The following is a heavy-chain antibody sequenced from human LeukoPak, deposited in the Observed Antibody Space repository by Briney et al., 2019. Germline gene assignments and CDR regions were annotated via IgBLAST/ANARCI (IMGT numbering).Heavy chain of an antibody. CDR2: IYASGST. V-gene: IGHV4-61*02. Sequence: SETLSLTCTVSGDSISSSDYYWTWIRQPAGKALEWIGRIYASGSTNYNPSLKSRVTISLDTSKNQFSLNLTSVTAADTAVYYCGEDFQFNPDWGQGTLVTVSS. CDR1: GDSISSSDYY. J-gene: IGHJ4*02. D-gene: IGHD2/OR15-2a*01. CDR3: GEDFQFNPD.